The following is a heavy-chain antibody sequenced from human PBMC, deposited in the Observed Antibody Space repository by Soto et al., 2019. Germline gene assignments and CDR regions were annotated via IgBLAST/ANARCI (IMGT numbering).Heavy chain of an antibody. CDR3: ATQTGLYYYGMDV. CDR2: IFYSGST. Sequence: SETLSLTCTVSGGSISAFFWSWVRQPPGKGLESIGYIFYSGSTNHNPSLKSRVTISLDTSKTQFSLNLTSVTAADTAVYYCATQTGLYYYGMDVWGQGTTVTVSS. CDR1: GGSISAFF. J-gene: IGHJ6*02. V-gene: IGHV4-59*01.